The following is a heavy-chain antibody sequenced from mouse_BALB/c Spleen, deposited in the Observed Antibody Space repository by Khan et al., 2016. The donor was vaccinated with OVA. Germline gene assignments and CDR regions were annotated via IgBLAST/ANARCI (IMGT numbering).Heavy chain of an antibody. V-gene: IGHV1S135*01. D-gene: IGHD2-1*01. CDR2: IDPFNGGI. Sequence: VQLQQPGPELMKPGASVKISCKASGYSFTSYYIHWTKQSHGKSLEWIGCIDPFNGGISYNQKFKGKATLTVDQSSSTAYMHLSSLTSEDSAVYYCTIYGTDYWGQGTTLTVSS. CDR3: TIYGTDY. J-gene: IGHJ2*01. CDR1: GYSFTSYY.